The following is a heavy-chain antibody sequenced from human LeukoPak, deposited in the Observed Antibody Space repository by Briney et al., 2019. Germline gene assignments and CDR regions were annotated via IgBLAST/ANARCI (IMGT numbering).Heavy chain of an antibody. CDR3: AIASTVTTGVG. D-gene: IGHD4-11*01. CDR1: GDPISGYF. Sequence: SETLSLTCPVSGDPISGYFWTWIRQPPGKGLEWIGYIYYRGGTNYNPSLKSRVTISVGTSKNQFSLKLSSVTTADTAVYYCAIASTVTTGVGWGGRTTVTVSS. CDR2: IYYRGGT. J-gene: IGHJ6*04. V-gene: IGHV4-59*01.